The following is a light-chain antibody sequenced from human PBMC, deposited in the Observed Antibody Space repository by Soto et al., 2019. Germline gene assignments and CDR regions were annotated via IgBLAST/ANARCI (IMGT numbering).Light chain of an antibody. CDR2: DAS. CDR1: QVISSA. J-gene: IGKJ3*01. Sequence: AMPLTQSPSSLSASVGDRVTITCRASQVISSALAWYQQKPGKTPKLLIYDASRLESGVPSRFSGSGSGTDFTLTISSLQPEDFTTYYCQQFSDYPFTFGPGTRVDIK. CDR3: QQFSDYPFT. V-gene: IGKV1D-13*01.